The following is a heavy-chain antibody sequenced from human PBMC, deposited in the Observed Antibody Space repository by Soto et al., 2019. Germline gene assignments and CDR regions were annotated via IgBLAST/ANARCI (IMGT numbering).Heavy chain of an antibody. CDR3: ARDAVPYYYDSSGYYPAGGAFDI. V-gene: IGHV3-21*01. J-gene: IGHJ3*02. D-gene: IGHD3-22*01. CDR2: ISSSSSYI. CDR1: GFTFSSYS. Sequence: SLRLSCAASGFTFSSYSMNWVRQAPGKGLEWVSSISSSSSYIYYADSVKGRFTISRDNAKNSLYLQMNSLGAEDTAVYYCARDAVPYYYDSSGYYPAGGAFDIWGQGTMVTVSS.